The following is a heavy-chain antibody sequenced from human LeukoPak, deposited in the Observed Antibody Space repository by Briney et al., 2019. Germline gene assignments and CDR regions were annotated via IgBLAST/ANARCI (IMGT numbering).Heavy chain of an antibody. J-gene: IGHJ4*02. D-gene: IGHD3-22*01. CDR2: IYTSGST. V-gene: IGHV4-61*02. Sequence: PSETLSLTCTVSGGSISSGSYYWSWIRQPAGKGLEWIGRIYTSGSTNYNPSLKSRVTISVDTYKNQFSLKLSSVTAADTAVYYCATSGRYYYDSSGYYYWGQGTLVTVSS. CDR1: GGSISSGSYY. CDR3: ATSGRYYYDSSGYYY.